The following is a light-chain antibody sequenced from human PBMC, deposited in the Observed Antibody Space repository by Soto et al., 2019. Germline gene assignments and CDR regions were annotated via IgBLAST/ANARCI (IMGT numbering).Light chain of an antibody. V-gene: IGKV3-20*01. J-gene: IGKJ1*01. CDR2: GAS. CDR3: QHFGSSPPWP. CDR1: QSVSSNY. Sequence: ENVLTQFPGTLALSPGERATLSCRASQSVSSNYLAWYQQKPGQAPRLLIYGASSRAAGIPDRFRGSGSGTDFTLTFSRLEPEDFAVYYCQHFGSSPPWPFGQGTKVEMK.